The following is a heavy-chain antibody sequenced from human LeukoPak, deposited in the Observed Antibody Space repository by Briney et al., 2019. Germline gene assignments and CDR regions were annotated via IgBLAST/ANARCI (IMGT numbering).Heavy chain of an antibody. Sequence: ASVKVSCKISGYTLTHLSIHWLRQAPGKGLEWMGGFDPEERETLYAQKFQGRVTMTEVTSTDTAYMELSSLGSEDTAVYYCASVQNWGSYGFDIWGQGTMVIVSS. CDR3: ASVQNWGSYGFDI. CDR1: GYTLTHLS. V-gene: IGHV1-24*01. J-gene: IGHJ3*02. CDR2: FDPEERET. D-gene: IGHD3-16*01.